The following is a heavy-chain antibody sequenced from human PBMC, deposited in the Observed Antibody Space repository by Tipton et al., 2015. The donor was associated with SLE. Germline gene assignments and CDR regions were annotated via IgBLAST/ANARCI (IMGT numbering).Heavy chain of an antibody. V-gene: IGHV3-23*03. CDR3: ARGAYSSLYVLNY. CDR2: IYSGGST. Sequence: SLRLSCAASGFTFSSYAMSWVRQAPGKGLEWVSVIYSGGSTYYADSVKGRFTISRDNAKNSLYLQMNSLRAEDPAVYYCARGAYSSLYVLNYWGRGTLVTVSS. D-gene: IGHD6-6*01. CDR1: GFTFSSYA. J-gene: IGHJ4*02.